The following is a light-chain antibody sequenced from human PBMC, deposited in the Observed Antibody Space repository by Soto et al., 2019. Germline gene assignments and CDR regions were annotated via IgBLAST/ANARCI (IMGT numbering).Light chain of an antibody. CDR3: CSSGGSPTYV. CDR2: EVN. CDR1: STDIGYHTY. Sequence: QSALTQPASVSGSPGQSITISCTGTSTDIGYHTYVSWYQQHTGKAPKLMIFEVNKRPSGVSNRFSGSKSGNTASLTISGLKVEDEADYYCCSSGGSPTYVFGTGTKVTVL. V-gene: IGLV2-23*02. J-gene: IGLJ1*01.